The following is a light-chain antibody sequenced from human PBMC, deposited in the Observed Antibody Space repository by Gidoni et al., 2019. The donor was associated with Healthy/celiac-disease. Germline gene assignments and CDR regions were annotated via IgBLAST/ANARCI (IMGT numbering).Light chain of an antibody. J-gene: IGLJ2*01. V-gene: IGLV3-25*03. Sequence: SYELKQPPSVSVSPGQTPRITCSGDALPKQYAYWYQQKPGHAPVLVIYKDSVRPSGIPERFSGSSSGTTVTLTISGVQAEDEADYYCQSADRSGTYVVFGGGTKLTVL. CDR2: KDS. CDR1: ALPKQY. CDR3: QSADRSGTYVV.